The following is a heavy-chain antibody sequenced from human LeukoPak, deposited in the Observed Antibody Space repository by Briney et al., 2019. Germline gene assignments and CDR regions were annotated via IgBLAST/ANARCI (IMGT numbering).Heavy chain of an antibody. CDR3: ARDQGVKGPEFFDY. CDR2: ISGSGDST. D-gene: IGHD3-16*01. J-gene: IGHJ4*02. V-gene: IGHV3-23*01. CDR1: GFTFRSYA. Sequence: GGSLRLSCAASGFTFRSYAMSWVRQAPGKGLEWVSSISGSGDSTYYADSVKGRFTISRDNSKNTLYLQMNSLRAEDTAVYYCARDQGVKGPEFFDYWGQGTLVTVSS.